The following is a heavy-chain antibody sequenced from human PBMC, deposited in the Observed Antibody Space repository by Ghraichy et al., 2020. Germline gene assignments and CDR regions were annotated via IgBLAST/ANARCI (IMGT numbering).Heavy chain of an antibody. CDR3: ATPCGLSTRCYNYYYYGMDV. CDR1: GYTLTELS. V-gene: IGHV1-24*01. J-gene: IGHJ6*02. D-gene: IGHD2-2*02. Sequence: ASVKVSCKVSGYTLTELSMHWVRQAPGKGLDWMGGFDPEDGETIYAQKFQGRVTMTEDTSTDTAYMELSSLRSEDTAVYYCATPCGLSTRCYNYYYYGMDVWGQGTTVTVSS. CDR2: FDPEDGET.